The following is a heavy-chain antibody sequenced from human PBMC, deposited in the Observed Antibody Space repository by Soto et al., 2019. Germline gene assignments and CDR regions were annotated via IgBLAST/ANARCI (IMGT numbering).Heavy chain of an antibody. Sequence: GSSQIRGSYDWSWIRQPPGKGLEWIGYIRYSGSTNIGPSVKSRVSISEDRTKNQFSLKLRSVTAADTAVYYCARVGGNTFDHWGQGTLVTVSS. CDR3: ARVGGNTFDH. CDR2: IRYSGST. V-gene: IGHV4-61*01. D-gene: IGHD3-16*01. CDR1: GSSQIRGSYD. J-gene: IGHJ4*02.